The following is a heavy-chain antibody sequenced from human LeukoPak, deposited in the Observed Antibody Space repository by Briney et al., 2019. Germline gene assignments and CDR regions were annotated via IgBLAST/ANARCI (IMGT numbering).Heavy chain of an antibody. Sequence: GGSLRLSRAASGFTFSDYYMSWIRQAPGKGLEWVSYISSSGSTIYYADSVKGRFTISRDNAKNSLYLQMNSLRAEDTAVYYCARWNHPEGIIPDYYDSSGYYGGYGMDVWGQGTTVTVSS. V-gene: IGHV3-11*01. J-gene: IGHJ6*02. CDR2: ISSSGSTI. CDR3: ARWNHPEGIIPDYYDSSGYYGGYGMDV. CDR1: GFTFSDYY. D-gene: IGHD3-22*01.